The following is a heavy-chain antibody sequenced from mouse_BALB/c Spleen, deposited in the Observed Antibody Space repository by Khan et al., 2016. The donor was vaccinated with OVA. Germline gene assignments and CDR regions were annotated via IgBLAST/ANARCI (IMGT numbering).Heavy chain of an antibody. Sequence: QIQLVQSGPDLKKPGETVKISCKAPGYTFTNYGINWVKQAPGKGLKWMGWIYTYTGEPTYADDFKGRFAFSLETSASTAYLQINNLKNEDTATXFCAREGRRAMDYWEQGTSVTESS. CDR2: IYTYTGEP. CDR1: GYTFTNYG. V-gene: IGHV9-3-1*01. J-gene: IGHJ4*01. D-gene: IGHD3-3*01. CDR3: AREGRRAMDY.